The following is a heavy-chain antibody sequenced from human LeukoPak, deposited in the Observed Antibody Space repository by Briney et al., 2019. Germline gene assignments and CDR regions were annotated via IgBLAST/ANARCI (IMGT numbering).Heavy chain of an antibody. D-gene: IGHD5-18*01. J-gene: IGHJ4*02. Sequence: PSETLSLTCAVYGGSFSGYYWSWIRQPPGKGLEWIGEINHSGSTNYNPSLKSRVTISVDTFKNQFSLKLSSVTAADTAVYYCARGERDTAISYWGQGTLVTVSS. CDR2: INHSGST. CDR3: ARGERDTAISY. V-gene: IGHV4-34*01. CDR1: GGSFSGYY.